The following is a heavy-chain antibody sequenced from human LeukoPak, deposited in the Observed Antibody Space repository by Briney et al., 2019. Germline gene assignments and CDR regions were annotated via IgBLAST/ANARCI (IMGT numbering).Heavy chain of an antibody. CDR1: GFTFICSA. V-gene: IGHV3-73*01. CDR2: IISKANSYAT. Sequence: GGSLSLSSAASGFTFICSAMHWVRPASGKGLEWVGRIISKANSYATAYAASVKGRFTISRDDSKNTAYLQMNSLKTEDTAVYYCTRHPPYSSSWYWFDPWGQGTLVTVSS. J-gene: IGHJ5*02. D-gene: IGHD6-13*01. CDR3: TRHPPYSSSWYWFDP.